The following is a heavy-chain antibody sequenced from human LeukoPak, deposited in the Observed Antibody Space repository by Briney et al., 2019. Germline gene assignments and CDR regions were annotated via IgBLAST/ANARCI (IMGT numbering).Heavy chain of an antibody. CDR1: GGSISSSSYY. Sequence: SETLSLTCTVSGGSISSSSYYWGWIRQPPGKGLEWIGSIYCSGSTNYNPSLKSRVTISVDTSKNQFSLKLSSVTAADTAVYYCASSSDTAKVLDAFDIWGQGTMVTVSS. CDR2: IYCSGST. V-gene: IGHV4-39*07. D-gene: IGHD5-18*01. J-gene: IGHJ3*02. CDR3: ASSSDTAKVLDAFDI.